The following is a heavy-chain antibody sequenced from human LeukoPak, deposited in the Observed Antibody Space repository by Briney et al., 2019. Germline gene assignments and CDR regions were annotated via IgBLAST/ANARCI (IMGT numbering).Heavy chain of an antibody. CDR3: GRDNNYKVDV. CDR2: IKTDGSVT. CDR1: GFSFSDYW. D-gene: IGHD4-11*01. J-gene: IGHJ6*04. Sequence: PGGSLRLSCAASGFSFSDYWMVWVRQAPGKGLVWVSNIKTDGSVTNYADSVKGRSTISRDNAKNTLYLQMNSLRAEDTAVYYCGRDNNYKVDVWGNGTTVTVSS. V-gene: IGHV3-74*01.